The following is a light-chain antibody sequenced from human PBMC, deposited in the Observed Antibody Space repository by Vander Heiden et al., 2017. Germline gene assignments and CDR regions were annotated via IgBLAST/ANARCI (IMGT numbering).Light chain of an antibody. Sequence: TGVPSRFSGSGYGTDFTVTISGLQPEDIATYFCQQYGNVPRTFGQGTRVELK. J-gene: IGKJ1*01. CDR3: QQYGNVPRT. V-gene: IGKV1-33*01.